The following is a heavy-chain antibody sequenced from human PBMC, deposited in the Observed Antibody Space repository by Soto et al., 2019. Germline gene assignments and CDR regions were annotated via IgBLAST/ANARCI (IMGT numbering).Heavy chain of an antibody. CDR3: ARRYSSGWSNYYFDY. CDR2: IYYSGST. CDR1: GGSISSYY. J-gene: IGHJ4*02. Sequence: SETLSLTCTVSGGSISSYYWSWIRQPPGKGLEWIGYIYYSGSTNYNPSLKSRVTISVDTSKNQFSLKLSSVTAADTAVYYCARRYSSGWSNYYFDYWGQGTLVTVSS. V-gene: IGHV4-59*08. D-gene: IGHD6-19*01.